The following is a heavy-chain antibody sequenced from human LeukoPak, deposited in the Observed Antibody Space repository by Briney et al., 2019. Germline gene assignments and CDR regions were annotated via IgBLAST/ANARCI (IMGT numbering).Heavy chain of an antibody. V-gene: IGHV4-34*01. CDR2: INHSGST. D-gene: IGHD3-3*01. J-gene: IGHJ6*03. CDR3: TRHSVPGGVGWGPYYDFWSGYYKGYYYYYMDV. Sequence: SETLSLTCAVYGGSFSGYYWSWIRQPPGKGLEWIGEINHSGSTNYNPSLKSRVTISVDTSKNQFSLKLSSVTAADTAVYYCTRHSVPGGVGWGPYYDFWSGYYKGYYYYYMDVWGKGTTVTVSS. CDR1: GGSFSGYY.